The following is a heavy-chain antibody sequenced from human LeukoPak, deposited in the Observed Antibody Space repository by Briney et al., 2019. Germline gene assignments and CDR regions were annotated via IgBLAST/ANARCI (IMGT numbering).Heavy chain of an antibody. J-gene: IGHJ4*02. CDR3: AKDVDLFGELYFDS. Sequence: TGGSLRLSCVASEFTFTSYGMHWVRQAPGKGLEWVSFLRYDGSNRFYADSVKGRFTISRDNSKNTLYLQMNSLRAEDTAVYYCAKDVDLFGELYFDSWGQGTLVTVSS. CDR1: EFTFTSYG. D-gene: IGHD3-10*02. V-gene: IGHV3-30*02. CDR2: LRYDGSNR.